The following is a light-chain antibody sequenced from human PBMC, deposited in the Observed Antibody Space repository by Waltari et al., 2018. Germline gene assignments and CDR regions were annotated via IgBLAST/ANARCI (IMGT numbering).Light chain of an antibody. J-gene: IGKJ2*01. CDR3: HQSSVLPYT. CDR2: FAS. Sequence: EIVLTQSPDFQSVAPKEKVTITCRASQSIGSTLHWYQQKPDQSPTLLIKFASQSISGVPSRFSGSGSGTDFTLTISSLEAEDAATYYCHQSSVLPYTFGQGAKLEIK. CDR1: QSIGST. V-gene: IGKV6-21*02.